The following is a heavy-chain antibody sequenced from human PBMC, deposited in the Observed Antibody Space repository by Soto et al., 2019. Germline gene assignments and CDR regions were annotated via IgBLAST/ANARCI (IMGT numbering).Heavy chain of an antibody. D-gene: IGHD2-15*01. V-gene: IGHV4-31*03. CDR3: ARCSIVVITVPGFEP. Sequence: PSETLSLTCTLSVVSISSGGYYCSWIRQHPGRGLEWIGYIYYNGNTYYNPSLKSRVTVSVDTSKNQFSLNVRSVTAADTAVYYCARCSIVVITVPGFEPWGQGTLVNVSS. J-gene: IGHJ5*02. CDR1: VVSISSGGYY. CDR2: IYYNGNT.